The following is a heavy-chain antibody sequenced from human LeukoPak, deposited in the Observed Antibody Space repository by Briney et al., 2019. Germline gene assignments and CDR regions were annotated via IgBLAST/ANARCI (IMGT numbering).Heavy chain of an antibody. CDR2: ISSNGGST. CDR3: ARASGWYHRGFDY. J-gene: IGHJ4*02. Sequence: GGPLRLSCSASGFTFSSYAMHWVRQAPGKGLEYVSAISSNGGSTYYADSVKGRFTISRDNSKNTLYLQMNSLRAEDTAVYYCARASGWYHRGFDYWGQGTLVTVSS. D-gene: IGHD6-19*01. V-gene: IGHV3-64*04. CDR1: GFTFSSYA.